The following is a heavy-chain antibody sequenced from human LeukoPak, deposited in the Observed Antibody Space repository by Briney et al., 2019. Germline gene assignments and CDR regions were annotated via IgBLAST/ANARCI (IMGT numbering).Heavy chain of an antibody. V-gene: IGHV3-33*01. D-gene: IGHD6-19*01. CDR2: IWYDGSNK. CDR1: GFTFSSYG. J-gene: IGHJ4*02. CDR3: ARGPLGSSGWYPDY. Sequence: GGSLRLSCAASGFTFSSYGMHWVRQAPGKGLEWVAVIWYDGSNKYYADSVKGRFTSSRDNSKNTLYLQMNSLRAEDTAVYYCARGPLGSSGWYPDYWGQGTLVTVSS.